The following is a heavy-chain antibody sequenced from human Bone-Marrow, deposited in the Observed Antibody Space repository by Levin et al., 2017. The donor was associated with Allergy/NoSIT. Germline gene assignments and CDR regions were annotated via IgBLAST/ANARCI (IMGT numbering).Heavy chain of an antibody. CDR3: AREIGRSIAAGTTTISRGSQYYFDY. D-gene: IGHD6-13*01. Sequence: PSETLSLTCTVSGGSISSYYWSWIRQPPGKGLEWIGYIYYSGSTNYNPSLKSRVTISVDTSKNQFSLKLSSVTAADTAVYYCAREIGRSIAAGTTTISRGSQYYFDYWGQGTLVTVSS. J-gene: IGHJ4*02. V-gene: IGHV4-59*01. CDR1: GGSISSYY. CDR2: IYYSGST.